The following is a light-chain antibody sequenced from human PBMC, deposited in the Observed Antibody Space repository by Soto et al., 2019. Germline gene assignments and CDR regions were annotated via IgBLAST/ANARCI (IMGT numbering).Light chain of an antibody. Sequence: EIVLTQSPDTLSVSPGERATLSCRASQTVGSNLAWYQQKPGQAPRLLIYGASTRASDTPARFSGSGSVTEFALTISSLQSEDFAVYYCQQRSNWPWTFGQGTKVDI. J-gene: IGKJ1*01. CDR1: QTVGSN. CDR3: QQRSNWPWT. CDR2: GAS. V-gene: IGKV3D-15*01.